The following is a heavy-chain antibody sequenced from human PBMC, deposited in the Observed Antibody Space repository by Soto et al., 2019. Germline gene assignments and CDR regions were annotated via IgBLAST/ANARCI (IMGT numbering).Heavy chain of an antibody. CDR3: ARDSRFDFDI. CDR1: GFTFSSYG. V-gene: IGHV3-30*03. J-gene: IGHJ3*02. Sequence: PGGSLRLSCAASGFTFSSYGMHWVRQAPGKGLEWMAVISYDGSNKYYADSVKGRFTISRDNAKNSLYLQMNSLRAEDTAVYYWARDSRFDFDIWGQGTMVTVSS. D-gene: IGHD3-16*01. CDR2: ISYDGSNK.